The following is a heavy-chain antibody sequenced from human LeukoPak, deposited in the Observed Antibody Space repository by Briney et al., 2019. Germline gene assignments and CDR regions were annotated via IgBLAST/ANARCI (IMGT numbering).Heavy chain of an antibody. CDR2: VYYSGNT. J-gene: IGHJ4*02. Sequence: PSESLSLTCTVSGGSISGAGYSWGWIRQPPGKGLEWIGSVYYSGNTDYNPSLKSRLTMSVGTAKNQFLLRLRSVTAADTAVYYCARRPGGYYGLGSRLDNWGQGTLVTVSS. D-gene: IGHD3-10*01. CDR3: ARRPGGYYGLGSRLDN. V-gene: IGHV4-39*01. CDR1: GGSISGAGYS.